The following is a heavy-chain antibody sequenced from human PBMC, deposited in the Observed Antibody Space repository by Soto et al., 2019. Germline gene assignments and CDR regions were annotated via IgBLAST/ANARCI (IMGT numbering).Heavy chain of an antibody. V-gene: IGHV3-23*01. CDR2: ISGSGGST. CDR1: GFTFSSYA. CDR3: ARVGKGYYYYYGMDV. J-gene: IGHJ6*02. D-gene: IGHD2-15*01. Sequence: GGSLRLSCAASGFTFSSYAMSWVRQAPGKGLEWVSAISGSGGSTYYADSVKGRFTISRDNSKNSLYLQMNSLRAGDTAVYYCARVGKGYYYYYGMDVWGQGTTVTVSS.